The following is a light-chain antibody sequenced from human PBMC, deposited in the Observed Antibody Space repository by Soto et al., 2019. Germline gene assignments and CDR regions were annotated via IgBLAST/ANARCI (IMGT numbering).Light chain of an antibody. CDR3: QQRSNWPPLT. CDR1: QSVSSY. Sequence: EIVLTQSPATLSLSPGERATLSCRASQSVSSYLAWYQQKPGQAPRLLIYDASNRATGIPDRFSGSGSATDFTLTISSLEPEDFAVYYCQQRSNWPPLTFGGGTKVEIK. CDR2: DAS. V-gene: IGKV3-11*01. J-gene: IGKJ4*01.